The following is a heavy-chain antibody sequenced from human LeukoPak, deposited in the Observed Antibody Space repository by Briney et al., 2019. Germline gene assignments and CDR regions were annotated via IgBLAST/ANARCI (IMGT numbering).Heavy chain of an antibody. CDR1: GFAFSSYA. V-gene: IGHV3-23*01. Sequence: GGSLRLSCAASGFAFSSYAMSWVRQAPGKGLEWVSAISGSGGSTYYADSVKGRFTISRDNSKNTLYLQMNSLRAEDTAVYYCAKDQGLQPYYFDYWGQGTLVTVSS. D-gene: IGHD6-13*01. CDR3: AKDQGLQPYYFDY. J-gene: IGHJ4*02. CDR2: ISGSGGST.